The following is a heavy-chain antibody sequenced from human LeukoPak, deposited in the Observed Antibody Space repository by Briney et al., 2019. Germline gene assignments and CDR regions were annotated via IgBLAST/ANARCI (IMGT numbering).Heavy chain of an antibody. J-gene: IGHJ3*02. CDR2: IKEDGSKK. D-gene: IGHD3-16*01. Sequence: GGSLRLSCAVSGFTFSRYWMSWVRQAPGKGLEWVANIKEDGSKKDYVDSVKGRFTISRDNAKNSLYLQMSSLRAEDTAVYYCASNIWGTYGFDIWGPGTMVTVSS. CDR3: ASNIWGTYGFDI. CDR1: GFTFSRYW. V-gene: IGHV3-7*01.